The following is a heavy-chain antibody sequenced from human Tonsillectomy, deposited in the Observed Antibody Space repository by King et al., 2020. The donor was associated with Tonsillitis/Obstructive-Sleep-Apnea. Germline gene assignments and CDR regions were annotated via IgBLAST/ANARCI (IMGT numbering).Heavy chain of an antibody. CDR1: GGSFSGYY. V-gene: IGHV4-34*01. CDR2: INHSGST. J-gene: IGHJ5*02. D-gene: IGHD2-15*01. CDR3: ARGGYCSGGSCLNYNWFDP. Sequence: VQLQQWAAGLLKPSETLSLTCAVYGGSFSGYYWSWIRQPPGKGLEWIGEINHSGSTNYNPSLKSRVIISVDTSKNQFSLKLSSVTAADTAVYYCARGGYCSGGSCLNYNWFDPWGQGTLVTVSS.